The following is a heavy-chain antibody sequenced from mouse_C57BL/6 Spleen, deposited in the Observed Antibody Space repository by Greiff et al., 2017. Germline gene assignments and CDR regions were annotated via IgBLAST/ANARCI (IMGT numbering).Heavy chain of an antibody. CDR1: GFNIKDYY. CDR3: ASATYGNYDY. V-gene: IGHV14-2*01. J-gene: IGHJ2*01. CDR2: IDPEDGET. Sequence: VQLQQSGAELVKPGASVKLSCTASGFNIKDYYMHWVKQRPEQGLEWIGRIDPEDGETKYAAKFQGKATITADTSSNTAYLQLSSLTSEDTAVYYCASATYGNYDYWGQGTTLTVSS. D-gene: IGHD2-1*01.